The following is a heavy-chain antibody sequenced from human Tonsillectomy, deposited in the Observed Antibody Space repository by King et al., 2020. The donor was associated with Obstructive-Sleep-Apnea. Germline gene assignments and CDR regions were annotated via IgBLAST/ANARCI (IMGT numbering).Heavy chain of an antibody. Sequence: QLVQSGGGLVQPGGSLTLSCSASGFTFSTYDMHWVRQTPGKGLEYVSTISSNGGSTYYADSVKGRFTISRDNSKNTLYLQMSGLRAEDTAVYYCVKAYNYFDSSGLYWGQGTLVTVSS. CDR2: ISSNGGST. CDR3: VKAYNYFDSSGLY. D-gene: IGHD3-22*01. V-gene: IGHV3-64D*06. J-gene: IGHJ4*02. CDR1: GFTFSTYD.